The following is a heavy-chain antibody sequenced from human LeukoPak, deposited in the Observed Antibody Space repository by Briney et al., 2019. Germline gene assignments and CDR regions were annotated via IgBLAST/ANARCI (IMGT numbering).Heavy chain of an antibody. J-gene: IGHJ3*02. V-gene: IGHV1-69*01. D-gene: IGHD2-21*02. CDR1: GGTFSSYA. Sequence: AVKVSCKASGGTFSSYAISWVRQAPGQGLEWMGGIILIFGTANYAQKFQGRVTITADESTSTAYMELSSLRSEDTAVYYCAREEREYCGGDCNDAFDIWGQGTMVTVSS. CDR2: IILIFGTA. CDR3: AREEREYCGGDCNDAFDI.